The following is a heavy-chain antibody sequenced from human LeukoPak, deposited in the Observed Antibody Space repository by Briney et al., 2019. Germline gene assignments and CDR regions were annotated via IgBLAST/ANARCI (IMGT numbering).Heavy chain of an antibody. J-gene: IGHJ4*02. CDR3: AREYYYDSSGYYYGY. CDR1: GFTFSDYY. D-gene: IGHD3-22*01. V-gene: IGHV3-11*01. Sequence: GGSLRLSCAASGFTFSDYYMSWIRQAPGKGLEWVSYISSSGSTIYYADSVKGRFTISRDNAKNSLYLLMNSLRAEDTAVYYCAREYYYDSSGYYYGYWGQGTLVTVSS. CDR2: ISSSGSTI.